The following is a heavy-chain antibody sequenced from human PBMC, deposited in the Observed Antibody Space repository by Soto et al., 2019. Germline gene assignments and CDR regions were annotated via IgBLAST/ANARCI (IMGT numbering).Heavy chain of an antibody. CDR3: AKGSALSSGILAY. Sequence: EVQMLESGGGLVQPGGSLRLSCAASGFSSGTFALSWVRQAPGKGLEWVSCISGVGTGGYTYYTDAVKGRFTISRDTSRNTLYLQMNSLRAEDTAVYYCAKGSALSSGILAYWGQGTPVTVSS. J-gene: IGHJ4*02. V-gene: IGHV3-23*01. CDR2: ISGVGTGGYT. CDR1: GFSSGTFA.